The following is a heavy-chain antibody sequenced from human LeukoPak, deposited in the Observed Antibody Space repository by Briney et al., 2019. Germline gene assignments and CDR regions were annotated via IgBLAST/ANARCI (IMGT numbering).Heavy chain of an antibody. V-gene: IGHV3-53*01. CDR3: ATQRFSGAGYYYGMDV. CDR2: IYSGGST. J-gene: IGHJ6*02. Sequence: GGSLRLSCTASGFTVSSNYMTGVRQAPGKGLKWVSAIYSGGSTHYAGSVEGRFTISRDNSKNTLYLQMNSLSAEDTAVYYCATQRFSGAGYYYGMDVWGQGTTVTVPS. CDR1: GFTVSSNY. D-gene: IGHD2-15*01.